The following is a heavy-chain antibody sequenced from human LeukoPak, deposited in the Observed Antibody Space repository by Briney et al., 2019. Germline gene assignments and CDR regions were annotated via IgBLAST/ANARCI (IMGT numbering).Heavy chain of an antibody. D-gene: IGHD4-17*01. CDR2: IFYSGST. CDR3: ARGGEYGDYYYDY. CDR1: GGSISSYY. Sequence: SETLSLTCTVSGGSISSYYWSWIRQPPGKGLEWIGYIFYSGSTNYNPSLKSRVTISVDTSKNQFSLKLGSVTAADTAVYYCARGGEYGDYYYDYWGQGTLVTVSS. J-gene: IGHJ4*02. V-gene: IGHV4-59*01.